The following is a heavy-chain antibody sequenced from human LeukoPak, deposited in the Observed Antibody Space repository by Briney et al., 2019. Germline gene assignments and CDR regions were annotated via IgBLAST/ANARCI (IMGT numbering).Heavy chain of an antibody. CDR2: ISSSSSYI. J-gene: IGHJ4*02. CDR3: ARVPKGVPAAGVDY. D-gene: IGHD2-2*01. Sequence: GGSLRLSCAASGFTFSRYSMNWVRQAPGKGLEWVSSISSSSSYIYYADSVKGRFTISRDNAQNSLYLQMNSLRAEDTAVYYCARVPKGVPAAGVDYWGQGALVTVSS. CDR1: GFTFSRYS. V-gene: IGHV3-21*01.